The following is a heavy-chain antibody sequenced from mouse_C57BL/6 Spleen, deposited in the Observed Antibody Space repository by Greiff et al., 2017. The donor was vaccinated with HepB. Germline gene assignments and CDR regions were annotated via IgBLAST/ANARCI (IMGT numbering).Heavy chain of an antibody. CDR2: IHPNSGST. J-gene: IGHJ2*01. Sequence: QVQLKQPGAELVKPGASVKLSCKASGYTFTSYWMHWVKQRPGQGLEWIGMIHPNSGSTNYNEKFKSKATLTVDKSSSTAYMQLSSLTSEDSAVYYCASWAYYSNYEDYWGQGTTLTVSS. D-gene: IGHD2-5*01. CDR1: GYTFTSYW. CDR3: ASWAYYSNYEDY. V-gene: IGHV1-64*01.